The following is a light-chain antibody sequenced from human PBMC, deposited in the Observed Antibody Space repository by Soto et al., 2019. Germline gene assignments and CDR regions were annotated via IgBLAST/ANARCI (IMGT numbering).Light chain of an antibody. J-gene: IGKJ2*01. V-gene: IGKV3-11*01. CDR3: RQRNSWPRHT. CDR2: DIS. Sequence: EIVLTQFPATLSLSPGDRATLSCRASQSVPSYLAWYQQKPGQAPRLLVYDISNRATGNPARFTDSGSGTEFTLTISSLEPEDSAVYSCRQRNSWPRHTFGQGTKLQL. CDR1: QSVPSY.